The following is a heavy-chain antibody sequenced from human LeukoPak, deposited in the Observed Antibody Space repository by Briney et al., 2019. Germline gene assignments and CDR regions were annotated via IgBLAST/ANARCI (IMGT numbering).Heavy chain of an antibody. CDR2: ISYDGSNK. D-gene: IGHD3-10*01. V-gene: IGHV3-30-3*01. CDR3: ARGSADGWDY. CDR1: GFTFGSYA. Sequence: PGGSLRLSCAASGFTFGSYAMHWVRQAPGKGLEWVAVISYDGSNKYYADSVKGRFTISRDNSKNTLYLQMNSLRAEDTAVYYCARGSADGWDYWGQGTLVTVSS. J-gene: IGHJ4*02.